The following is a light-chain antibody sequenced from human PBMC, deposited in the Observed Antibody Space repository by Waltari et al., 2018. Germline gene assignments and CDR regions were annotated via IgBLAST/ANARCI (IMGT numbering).Light chain of an antibody. CDR2: EVN. CDR3: SSYAGSNTVV. CDR1: ISDVGGYDY. Sequence: QSALTQPPSASGSPGQSGNISCTGTISDVGGYDYVYWYQQHPGKAPKVMIYEVNKRPSGVPDRFSGSKSGSTASLTVSGLQADDEAAYYCSSYAGSNTVVFGGGTKLTVL. J-gene: IGLJ2*01. V-gene: IGLV2-8*01.